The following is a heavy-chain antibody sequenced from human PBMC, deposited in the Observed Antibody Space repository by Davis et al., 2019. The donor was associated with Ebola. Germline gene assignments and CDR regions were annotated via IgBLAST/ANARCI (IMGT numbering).Heavy chain of an antibody. Sequence: MPSETLSLTCAVYGGSFSGYYWSWIRQPPGKGLEWIGEINHSGSTNYNPSLKSRVTISVDTSKNQFSLKLSSVTAADTAVYYCARLWGTATWGYYYYGMDVWGQGTTVTVSS. CDR1: GGSFSGYY. V-gene: IGHV4-34*01. J-gene: IGHJ6*02. CDR2: INHSGST. CDR3: ARLWGTATWGYYYYGMDV. D-gene: IGHD3-16*01.